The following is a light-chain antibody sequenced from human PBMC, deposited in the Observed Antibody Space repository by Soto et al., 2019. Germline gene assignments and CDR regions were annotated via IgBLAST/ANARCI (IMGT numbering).Light chain of an antibody. CDR2: GAS. V-gene: IGKV3-20*01. CDR1: QSVSSSY. J-gene: IGKJ5*01. CDR3: QQYNNWPIT. Sequence: EIVSTQSPGTLALSRGERATLSCRGSQSVSSSYLAWYQQKPGQAPRLLIYGASSRATGIPDRFSGSGSGTDFTLTINSLEPEDFAVYYCQQYNNWPITFGQGTRLEIK.